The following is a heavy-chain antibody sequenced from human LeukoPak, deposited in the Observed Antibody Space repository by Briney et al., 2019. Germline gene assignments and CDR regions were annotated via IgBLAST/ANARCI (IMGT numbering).Heavy chain of an antibody. CDR3: ARGNSQIKYCSGGSCYRPFRGVWFDP. CDR1: GGSFSGYY. CDR2: INHSGST. J-gene: IGHJ5*02. V-gene: IGHV4-34*01. D-gene: IGHD2-15*01. Sequence: SETLSLTCAVYGGSFSGYYWSWIRQPPGKGLEWIGEINHSGSTNYNPSLKSRVTISVDTSKNQFSLKLSSVTAADTAVYYCARGNSQIKYCSGGSCYRPFRGVWFDPWGQGTLVTVSS.